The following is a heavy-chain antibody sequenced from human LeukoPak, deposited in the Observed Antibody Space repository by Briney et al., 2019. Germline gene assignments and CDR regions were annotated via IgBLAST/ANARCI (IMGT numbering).Heavy chain of an antibody. CDR2: TYYRDKWYN. CDR1: GDSVSSKNGA. Sequence: SQTVSLTCVVSGDSVSSKNGAWNWLRQSPERGLEGLGRTYYRDKWYNDYAESMEGRMTISQDTSKNQYSLHLNSVTPDHTAAYYCARDFGTTGWHTFDYWGQGTLVTVSS. J-gene: IGHJ4*02. CDR3: ARDFGTTGWHTFDY. D-gene: IGHD6-19*01. V-gene: IGHV6-1*01.